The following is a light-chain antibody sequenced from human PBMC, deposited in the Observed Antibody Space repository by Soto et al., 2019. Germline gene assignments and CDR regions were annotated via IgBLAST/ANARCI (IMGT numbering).Light chain of an antibody. Sequence: QSVLTQPASVSGSPGQSITISCTGTSSDVGGYNYVSWYQQHPGKAPKLMIYDVSNRPSGVSNRFSGSKSGNMASLTISGLQAEDEADYYCSSYTSSSTLYVFGTGTQLTVL. CDR1: SSDVGGYNY. CDR2: DVS. J-gene: IGLJ1*01. V-gene: IGLV2-14*01. CDR3: SSYTSSSTLYV.